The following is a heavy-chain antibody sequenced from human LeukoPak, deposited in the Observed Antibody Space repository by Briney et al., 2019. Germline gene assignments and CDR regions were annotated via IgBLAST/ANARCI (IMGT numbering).Heavy chain of an antibody. V-gene: IGHV3-48*02. D-gene: IGHD5-18*01. Sequence: AGSLRLSCAASGFIFSNYTMDWVRQAPGKALEWVSRISSTSGTIYYADSVKGRFTISRDNAKNSLYLQMNSLRDEDTAVYYCARDQYSYGSSRFDYWGQGTLVTVSS. CDR1: GFIFSNYT. CDR2: ISSTSGTI. CDR3: ARDQYSYGSSRFDY. J-gene: IGHJ4*02.